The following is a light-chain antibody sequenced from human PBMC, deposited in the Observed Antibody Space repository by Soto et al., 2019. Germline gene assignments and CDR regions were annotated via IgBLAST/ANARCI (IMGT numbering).Light chain of an antibody. CDR1: NFDVEDRY. CDR2: QVT. CDR3: SSYTDSSNYV. V-gene: IGLV2-14*01. Sequence: QSALTQPPSASGSPGQSVTISCSGINFDVEDRYISWYQQRPGQAPKLMIYQVTNRPSGVSNRFSGSRSGNTASLTISGLQAEDEADYYCSSYTDSSNYVFGTGTKLTVL. J-gene: IGLJ1*01.